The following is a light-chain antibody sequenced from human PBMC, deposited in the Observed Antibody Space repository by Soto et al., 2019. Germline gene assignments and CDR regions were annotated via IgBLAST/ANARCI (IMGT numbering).Light chain of an antibody. CDR1: SSDVGGYNY. V-gene: IGLV2-14*01. J-gene: IGLJ1*01. CDR2: DVS. CDR3: SSYTSSSTLLYV. Sequence: QSVLTQAASGSGSPGQSITISCTGTSSDVGGYNYVSWYQQHPGKAPKLMIYDVSNRPSGVSNRFSGSKSDNTASLTISGLQAEDEADYYCSSYTSSSTLLYVFGTGTKLTVL.